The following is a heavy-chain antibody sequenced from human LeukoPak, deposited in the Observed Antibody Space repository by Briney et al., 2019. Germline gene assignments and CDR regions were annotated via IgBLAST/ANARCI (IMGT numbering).Heavy chain of an antibody. V-gene: IGHV1-2*02. CDR3: VRGSVLTTLDY. J-gene: IGHJ4*02. Sequence: GASVKVSCKASGYTFTSYGISWVRQAPGQGLEWVGWVIPISGGTKYAQKFQGRVTMTRGTSITTAYMELSGLRSDDTAVYYCVRGSVLTTLDYWGQGTLVTVSS. CDR2: VIPISGGT. D-gene: IGHD3-16*01. CDR1: GYTFTSYG.